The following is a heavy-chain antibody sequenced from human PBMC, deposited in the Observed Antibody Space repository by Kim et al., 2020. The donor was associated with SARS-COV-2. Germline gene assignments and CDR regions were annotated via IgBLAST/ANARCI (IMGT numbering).Heavy chain of an antibody. CDR2: ISDSGGST. CDR3: AKGDSYDSSGYYSHFDY. D-gene: IGHD3-22*01. CDR1: GFTFSTFA. Sequence: GGSLRLSCAASGFTFSTFAMSWVRQAPGKGLEWVSSISDSGGSTYYADSVRGRFTISRDNSKNTLYLQMSSLRAEDTAVYYCAKGDSYDSSGYYSHFDY. V-gene: IGHV3-23*01. J-gene: IGHJ4*01.